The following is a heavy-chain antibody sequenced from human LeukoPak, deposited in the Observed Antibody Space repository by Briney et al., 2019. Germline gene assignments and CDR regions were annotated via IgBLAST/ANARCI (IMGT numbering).Heavy chain of an antibody. J-gene: IGHJ3*02. CDR3: ARSGWYDAFDI. Sequence: GGSLRLSCAASGFTFSSYDMHWVRQATGKGLEWVSAIGTAGDTYYPGSVKGRFTISRENAKNSLYLQMNSLRAEDTAVYYCARSGWYDAFDIWAKGQWSPSLQ. D-gene: IGHD6-19*01. CDR1: GFTFSSYD. V-gene: IGHV3-13*01. CDR2: IGTAGDT.